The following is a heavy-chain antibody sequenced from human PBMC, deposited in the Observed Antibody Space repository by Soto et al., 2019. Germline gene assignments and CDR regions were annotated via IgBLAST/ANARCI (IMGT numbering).Heavy chain of an antibody. V-gene: IGHV4-31*03. CDR3: ARESYSFGRAFDI. Sequence: QVHLQESGPGLVKPSQTLSLTCTVSGGSINSDGYYWSWIRQHPEKGLEWIGYINYSGATYYNPSLKSRLTRSVDTSKNQFSLQLTSVIAADTALYYCARESYSFGRAFDIWGHGTLVTVSS. CDR1: GGSINSDGYY. D-gene: IGHD5-18*01. CDR2: INYSGAT. J-gene: IGHJ4*01.